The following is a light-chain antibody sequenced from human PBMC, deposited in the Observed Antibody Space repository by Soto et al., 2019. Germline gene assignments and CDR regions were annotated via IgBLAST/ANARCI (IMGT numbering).Light chain of an antibody. Sequence: DILMTQSPSTLSASVGDRVTISCRASLSISNCLAWYQQKPGKAPNLLIYGVSNIASGVPSRFSGTGSGTEFTLTISSLRPDDFATYYCQQHRGWPWTLGDGTKVEI. V-gene: IGKV1-5*03. J-gene: IGKJ1*01. CDR1: LSISNC. CDR2: GVS. CDR3: QQHRGWPWT.